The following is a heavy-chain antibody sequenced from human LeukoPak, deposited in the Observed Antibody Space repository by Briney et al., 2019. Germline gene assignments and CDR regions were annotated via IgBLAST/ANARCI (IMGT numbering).Heavy chain of an antibody. D-gene: IGHD6-19*01. CDR3: ATGSGWYSPDY. CDR1: GFXFTNSP. CDR2: IVVGSGDT. J-gene: IGHJ4*02. Sequence: SVKVSCKASGFXFTNSPIQWVRQARGQPLEWIGWIVVGSGDTNYAQKFQERVTLTRDLSTSTAYMELRSLRSEDTAVYYCATGSGWYSPDYWGQGTLVTVSS. V-gene: IGHV1-58*02.